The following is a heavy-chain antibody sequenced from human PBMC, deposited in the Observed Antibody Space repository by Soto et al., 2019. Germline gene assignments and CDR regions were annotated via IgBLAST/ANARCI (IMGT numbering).Heavy chain of an antibody. V-gene: IGHV3-23*01. J-gene: IGHJ6*03. CDR3: AKVSAGQQLGYYYYYMDV. Sequence: GGSLRLSCAASGFTFSSYAMSWVRQAPGKGLEWVSAISGSGGSTYYADSVKGRFTISRDNSKNTPYLQMNSLRAEDTAVYYCAKVSAGQQLGYYYYYMDVWGKGTTVTVSS. CDR2: ISGSGGST. D-gene: IGHD6-13*01. CDR1: GFTFSSYA.